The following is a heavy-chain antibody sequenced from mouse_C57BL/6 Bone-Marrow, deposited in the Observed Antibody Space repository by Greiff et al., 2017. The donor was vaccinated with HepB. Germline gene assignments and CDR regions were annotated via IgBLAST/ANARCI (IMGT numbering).Heavy chain of an antibody. D-gene: IGHD3-2*02. V-gene: IGHV1-78*01. CDR2: IYPRDGST. CDR3: ARESSGPCPYYAMDY. J-gene: IGHJ4*01. Sequence: VQLQQSDAELVKPGASVKISCKVSGYTFTDYTIHWMKQRPEQGLEWIGYIYPRDGSTKYNEKFKGKATLTADKSSSTADMKLNSLTSEDLAVYFCARESSGPCPYYAMDYWGQGTSVTVSS. CDR1: GYTFTDYT.